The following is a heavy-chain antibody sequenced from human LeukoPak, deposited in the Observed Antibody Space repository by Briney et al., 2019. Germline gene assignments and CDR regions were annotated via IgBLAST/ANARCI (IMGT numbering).Heavy chain of an antibody. CDR3: ARRNGHSWDVGNWFDP. CDR1: GASIISSSYY. D-gene: IGHD6-13*01. CDR2: IYYSGIT. J-gene: IGHJ5*02. Sequence: SETLSLTCSLSGASIISSSYYWAWIRQPPGMGLEWIGSIYYSGITYYNPSLKSRATVSVDTSKNQFSLHLISVTAADTAVYYCARRNGHSWDVGNWFDPWGQGTQVTVSS. V-gene: IGHV4-39*01.